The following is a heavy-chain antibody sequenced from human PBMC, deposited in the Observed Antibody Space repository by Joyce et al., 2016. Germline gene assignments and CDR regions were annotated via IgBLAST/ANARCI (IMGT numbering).Heavy chain of an antibody. CDR2: INPKDADT. CDR3: ARSAVRGTLSPFFDY. Sequence: EVQLVQSGGEVKKPGESLKISCKGVGYSFTSYWLGWVRQMPGKGLELMGIINPKDADTRYSPSFQGQVTISVDRSIKTAHLRWGSLRASDTAIYYCARSAVRGTLSPFFDYWGQGSLVTVSS. J-gene: IGHJ4*02. V-gene: IGHV5-51*01. D-gene: IGHD3-16*01. CDR1: GYSFTSYW.